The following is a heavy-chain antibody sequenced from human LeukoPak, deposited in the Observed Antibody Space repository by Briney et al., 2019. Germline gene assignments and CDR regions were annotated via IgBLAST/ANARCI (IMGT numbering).Heavy chain of an antibody. Sequence: SETLSLTCTVSGGSISSSSYYWGWIRQPPGKGLEWIVSIYYSGSTYYNPSLKSRVTVSVDTSKNQFSLKLSSVTAADTAVYYCARHIPYYYDSSGYRYYFDYWGQGTLVTVSS. CDR2: IYYSGST. CDR3: ARHIPYYYDSSGYRYYFDY. J-gene: IGHJ4*02. CDR1: GGSISSSSYY. D-gene: IGHD3-22*01. V-gene: IGHV4-39*01.